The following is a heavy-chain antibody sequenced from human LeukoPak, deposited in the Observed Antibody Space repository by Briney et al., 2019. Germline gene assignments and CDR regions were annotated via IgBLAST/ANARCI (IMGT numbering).Heavy chain of an antibody. CDR2: IRQNGRDM. D-gene: IGHD3-10*01. V-gene: IGHV3-7*03. Sequence: PGGSLRLSCAASGFTFSDDWMIWVRQAPGKGLEWVANIRQNGRDMRYVDSVKGRFTISRDNAKNSLYLQMNSLRDEDTAVYYCVRVAGIGAWYFDYWGQGTLVTVSS. CDR1: GFTFSDDW. J-gene: IGHJ4*02. CDR3: VRVAGIGAWYFDY.